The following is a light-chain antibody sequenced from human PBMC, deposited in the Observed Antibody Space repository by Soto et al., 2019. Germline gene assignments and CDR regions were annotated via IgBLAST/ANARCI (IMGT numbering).Light chain of an antibody. CDR2: KAS. V-gene: IGKV1-5*03. CDR1: QSISSW. J-gene: IGKJ2*02. Sequence: DIQMTQSPSTLSASVGDRVTITCRASQSISSWLAWYQQKPGKAPKLLIYKASSLESGVPSRFSGSGSGTEFTLTISSLQPDDFATYYCQQYKSYSCTFGQGTKLEIK. CDR3: QQYKSYSCT.